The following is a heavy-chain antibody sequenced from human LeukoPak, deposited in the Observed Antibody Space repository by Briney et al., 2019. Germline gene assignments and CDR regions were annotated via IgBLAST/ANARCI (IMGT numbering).Heavy chain of an antibody. Sequence: GGSLKLSCAASGFTLRNFALTWVRQAPGKGLEGVSSITGSAGSTYYADSVKGRFTISRDNSKNTLYLQMNSLRAEDTAVYYCAKRYSGSSGLYNFDYWGQGTLVTVSS. CDR3: AKRYSGSSGLYNFDY. CDR2: ITGSAGST. CDR1: GFTLRNFA. J-gene: IGHJ4*02. V-gene: IGHV3-23*01. D-gene: IGHD1-26*01.